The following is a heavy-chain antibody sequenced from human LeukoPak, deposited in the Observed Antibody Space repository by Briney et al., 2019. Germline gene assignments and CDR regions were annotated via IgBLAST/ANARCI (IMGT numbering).Heavy chain of an antibody. CDR2: IKPDGTEK. D-gene: IGHD6-6*01. CDR3: ARGGNSSWDY. Sequence: GGSLKLSCAASGFVFSNYWMSWVRQAPGKGLEWVANIKPDGTEKYYVDSLKGRFTISRDNAKNSLYLQMNSLRVEDTAVYYCARGGNSSWDYWGQGALVTVSS. CDR1: GFVFSNYW. V-gene: IGHV3-7*01. J-gene: IGHJ4*02.